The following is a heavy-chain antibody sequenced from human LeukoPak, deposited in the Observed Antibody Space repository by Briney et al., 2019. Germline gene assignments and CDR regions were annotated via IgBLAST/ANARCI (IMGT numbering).Heavy chain of an antibody. CDR2: INHSGST. V-gene: IGHV4-34*01. Sequence: SETLSLTCAVYGGSFSGYYWSWIRQPPGKGLEWIGEINHSGSTNYNSSLKSRVTISVDTSKNQFSLKLSSVTAADTAVYYCARGQTYYYDSSGYYYLDYWGQGTLVTVSS. J-gene: IGHJ4*02. D-gene: IGHD3-22*01. CDR1: GGSFSGYY. CDR3: ARGQTYYYDSSGYYYLDY.